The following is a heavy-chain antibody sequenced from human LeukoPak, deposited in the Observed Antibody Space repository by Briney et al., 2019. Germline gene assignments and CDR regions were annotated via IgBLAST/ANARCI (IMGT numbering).Heavy chain of an antibody. J-gene: IGHJ4*02. CDR1: GFTFSSYD. D-gene: IGHD1-26*01. Sequence: GGSLRLSCAASGFTFSSYDMSWVRQAPGKGLEWVSTISDSADSTFYADSVRGRFTISRGNSKSTLFLQMNSLRAEDTALYFCAKFKSASSFDYWGQGTLVTVSS. CDR3: AKFKSASSFDY. CDR2: ISDSADST. V-gene: IGHV3-23*01.